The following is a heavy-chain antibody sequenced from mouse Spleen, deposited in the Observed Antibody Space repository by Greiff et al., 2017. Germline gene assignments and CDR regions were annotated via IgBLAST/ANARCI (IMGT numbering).Heavy chain of an antibody. CDR2: ISSGSSTI. CDR3: ARKDGYYGMDY. V-gene: IGHV5-17*01. Sequence: EVQVVESGGGLVKPGGSLKLSCAASGFTFSDYGMHWVRQAPEKGLEWVAYISSGSSTIYYADTVKGRFTISRDNAKNTLFLQMTSLRSEDTAMYYCARKDGYYGMDYWGQGTSVTVSS. CDR1: GFTFSDYG. D-gene: IGHD2-3*01. J-gene: IGHJ4*01.